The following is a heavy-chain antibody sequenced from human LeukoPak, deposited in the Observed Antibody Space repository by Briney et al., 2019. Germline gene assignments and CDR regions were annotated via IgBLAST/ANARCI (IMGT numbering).Heavy chain of an antibody. Sequence: SQTLSLTCTVSGGSISSSSYYWGWIRQPPGKGLEWIGSIYYSGSTYYNPSLKSRVTISVDTSKNQFSLKLSSVTAADTAVYYCASRVVVITKDAFDIWGQGTMVTVSS. D-gene: IGHD3-22*01. V-gene: IGHV4-39*01. J-gene: IGHJ3*02. CDR1: GGSISSSSYY. CDR2: IYYSGST. CDR3: ASRVVVITKDAFDI.